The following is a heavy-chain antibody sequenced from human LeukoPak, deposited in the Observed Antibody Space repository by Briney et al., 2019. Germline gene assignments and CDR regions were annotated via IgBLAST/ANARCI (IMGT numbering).Heavy chain of an antibody. V-gene: IGHV3-21*01. CDR2: ISSSSSYI. CDR3: AREYCSGGSCYDAFDI. Sequence: GGSLRLSCAASGFTFSSYSMTWVRQAPGKGLEWVSSISSSSSYIYYADSVKGRFTISRDNAKNSLYLQMNSLRAEDTAVYYCAREYCSGGSCYDAFDIWGQGTMVTVSS. J-gene: IGHJ3*02. D-gene: IGHD2-15*01. CDR1: GFTFSSYS.